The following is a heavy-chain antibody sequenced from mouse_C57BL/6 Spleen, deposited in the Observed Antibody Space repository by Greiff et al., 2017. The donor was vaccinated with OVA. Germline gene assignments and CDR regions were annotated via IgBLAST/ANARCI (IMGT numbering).Heavy chain of an antibody. D-gene: IGHD1-1*02. CDR3: ARGGLFWYFDV. J-gene: IGHJ1*03. V-gene: IGHV1-80*01. CDR1: GYAFSSSW. CDR2: IYPGDGDT. Sequence: VQLQQSGAELVKPGASVKISCKASGYAFSSSWMNWVKQRPGKGLEWIGQIYPGDGDTNYNGKFKGKATLTADKSSSTAYMQLSSLTSEDSAVYFCARGGLFWYFDVWGTGTTVTVSS.